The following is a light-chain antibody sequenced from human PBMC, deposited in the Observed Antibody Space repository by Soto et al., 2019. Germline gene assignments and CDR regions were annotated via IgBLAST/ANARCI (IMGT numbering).Light chain of an antibody. CDR1: QSISSW. CDR3: QQYNSYSIT. CDR2: KAS. J-gene: IGKJ5*01. Sequence: DIQMTQSPSTLSASVGDRVTITCRVSQSISSWLAWYQQKPGKAPKLLIYKASSLESGVPSRFSGSGSGTEFTLTISSLQPDDFATYYGQQYNSYSITFGQGTRLEIK. V-gene: IGKV1-5*03.